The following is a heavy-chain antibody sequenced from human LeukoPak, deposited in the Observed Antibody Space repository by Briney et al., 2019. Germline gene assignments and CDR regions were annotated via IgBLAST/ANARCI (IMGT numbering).Heavy chain of an antibody. CDR3: ARDVNYYDSSGYPLP. Sequence: SETLSLTCTVSGGSISSDAYYWSWIRQHPGKGLEWIGYIHYSGSTYYNPSLKSRVSISVDTSKNQFSLKLSFVTAADTAVCYCARDVNYYDSSGYPLPWGQGTLVTVSS. CDR2: IHYSGST. CDR1: GGSISSDAYY. J-gene: IGHJ5*02. D-gene: IGHD3-22*01. V-gene: IGHV4-31*03.